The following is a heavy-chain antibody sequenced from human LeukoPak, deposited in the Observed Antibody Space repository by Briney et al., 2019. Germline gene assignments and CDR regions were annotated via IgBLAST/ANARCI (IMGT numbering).Heavy chain of an antibody. CDR1: GGSISSGGYY. V-gene: IGHV4-31*03. CDR3: ARVGAYDILTGRFDP. Sequence: PSETLSLTCTVSGGSISSGGYYWSWIRQPPGKGLEWIGYIYYSGSSYYNPSLKSRVTISVDTSKNQFSLKLSSVTAADTAVYYCARVGAYDILTGRFDPWGQGTLVTVSS. J-gene: IGHJ5*02. CDR2: IYYSGSS. D-gene: IGHD3-9*01.